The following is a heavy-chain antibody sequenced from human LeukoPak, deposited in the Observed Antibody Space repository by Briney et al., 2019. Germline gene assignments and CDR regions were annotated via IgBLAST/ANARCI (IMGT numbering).Heavy chain of an antibody. CDR1: GGSISSSNW. V-gene: IGHV4-4*02. Sequence: SGTLSLTCAVSGGSISSSNWWSWVRQPPGKGLEWIGEIYHSGSTNYNPSLKSRVTISVDKSKNQFSLKLSSVTAADTAVYYCARVPSSPTYYYGSGSKDPFDYWGQGTLVTVSS. D-gene: IGHD3-10*01. CDR3: ARVPSSPTYYYGSGSKDPFDY. J-gene: IGHJ4*02. CDR2: IYHSGST.